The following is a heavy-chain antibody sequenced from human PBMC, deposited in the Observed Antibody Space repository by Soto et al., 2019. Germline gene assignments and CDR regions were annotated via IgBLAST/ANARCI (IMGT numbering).Heavy chain of an antibody. J-gene: IGHJ4*02. D-gene: IGHD3-3*01. CDR2: ISAYNGNT. Sequence: ASVKVSCKASGYTFTSYGISWVRQAPGQGLEWMGWISAYNGNTNYAQKLQGRVTMTTDTSTSTAYMELRSLRSDDTAVYYCARYMAPVITIFGVVTANVLDSWGQGTLVTVSS. V-gene: IGHV1-18*04. CDR1: GYTFTSYG. CDR3: ARYMAPVITIFGVVTANVLDS.